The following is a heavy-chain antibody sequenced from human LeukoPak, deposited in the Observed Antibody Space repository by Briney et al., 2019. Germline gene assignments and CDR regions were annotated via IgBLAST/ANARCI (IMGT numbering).Heavy chain of an antibody. CDR3: AKDHNYDSSGHP. J-gene: IGHJ5*02. D-gene: IGHD3-22*01. Sequence: PGGSLRLSCAAFGFTFNNYAKTWVRQAPGKGLEWVSGITGNGGTTDYADSVKGRFTISRDNSKDTLYLQMNSLRAEDSAVYYCAKDHNYDSSGHPWGQGTLVTVSS. CDR1: GFTFNNYA. V-gene: IGHV3-23*01. CDR2: ITGNGGTT.